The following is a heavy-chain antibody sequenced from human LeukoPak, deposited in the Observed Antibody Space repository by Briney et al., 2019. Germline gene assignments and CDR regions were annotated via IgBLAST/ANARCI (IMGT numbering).Heavy chain of an antibody. CDR3: ASDGIDYYDISGYHDAFHI. J-gene: IGHJ3*02. CDR1: GFTFSSNY. D-gene: IGHD3-22*01. CDR2: IYSGGST. V-gene: IGHV3-66*01. Sequence: GGSLRLSCAASGFTFSSNYMSWVRQAPGKGLEWVSVIYSGGSTYYADSVRGRFTISRDNSKNTLYLQMSSLRAEDTAVYYCASDGIDYYDISGYHDAFHIWGQGTMGTVSS.